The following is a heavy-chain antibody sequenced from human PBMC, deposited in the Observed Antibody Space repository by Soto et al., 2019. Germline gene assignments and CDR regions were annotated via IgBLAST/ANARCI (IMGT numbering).Heavy chain of an antibody. V-gene: IGHV3-74*01. Sequence: EVQLVESGGGIFQPGGSLRLSCVASGFTFITYWMHWVRQAPGKGLVWVSRIRGDGNDANYADSVRGRFSISRDNAKSTLYLQMNSLRAEDTAVYYCAGDLVSGSGSLGHWGQGTLVTVSS. D-gene: IGHD3-10*01. CDR2: IRGDGNDA. CDR1: GFTFITYW. CDR3: AGDLVSGSGSLGH. J-gene: IGHJ4*02.